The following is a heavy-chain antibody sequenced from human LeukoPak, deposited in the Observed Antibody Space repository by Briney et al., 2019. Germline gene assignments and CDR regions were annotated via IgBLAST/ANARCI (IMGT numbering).Heavy chain of an antibody. Sequence: PGGPLRLSCAASGFTFSSYWMSWVRQAPGKGLERVANIKQDGSEKYYVDSVKGRFTISRDNAKNSLYLQMNSLRAEDTAVYYCASGVMLYGMDVWGQGTTVTVSS. CDR3: ASGVMLYGMDV. CDR2: IKQDGSEK. V-gene: IGHV3-7*01. D-gene: IGHD3-10*01. J-gene: IGHJ6*02. CDR1: GFTFSSYW.